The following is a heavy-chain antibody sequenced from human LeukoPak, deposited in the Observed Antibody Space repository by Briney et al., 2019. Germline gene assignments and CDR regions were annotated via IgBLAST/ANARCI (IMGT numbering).Heavy chain of an antibody. CDR1: GFTFRDYY. CDR2: IWSDGSIK. Sequence: PGGSLRLSCAASGFTFRDYYMHWVRQAPGKGLEWVAVIWSDGSIKYYADSVKGRFTISRDNSRNTLYLQMNSLRAEDTAVYYCARGPIAVAGTPSIYQHWGQGTLVTVSP. V-gene: IGHV3-33*08. J-gene: IGHJ1*01. D-gene: IGHD6-19*01. CDR3: ARGPIAVAGTPSIYQH.